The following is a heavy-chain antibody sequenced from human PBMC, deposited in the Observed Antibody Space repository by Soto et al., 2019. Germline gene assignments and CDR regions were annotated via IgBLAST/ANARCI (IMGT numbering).Heavy chain of an antibody. CDR3: ARTSAAGKYYYGMDV. J-gene: IGHJ6*02. V-gene: IGHV5-51*01. Sequence: GESLKISCKGSGYSFTNYWIGWVRQMPGKGLEWMGIIYPGDSDTRYSPSFQGQVTISADKSISTAYLQWSSLKASDTAMYHWARTSAAGKYYYGMDVWGQGTTVTVS. CDR2: IYPGDSDT. CDR1: GYSFTNYW. D-gene: IGHD6-13*01.